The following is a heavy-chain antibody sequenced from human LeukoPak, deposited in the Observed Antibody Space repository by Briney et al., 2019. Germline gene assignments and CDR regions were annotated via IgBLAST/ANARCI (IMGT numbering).Heavy chain of an antibody. CDR2: MNPNSGNT. Sequence: GASVKVSCKASGYTFTSYDINWVRQATGQGLEWMGWMNPNSGNTGYAQKFQGRVTMTRNTSISTAYMELSSLRSEDTAVYYCSRALSWCSGGSCDRYYFDYWGQGTLVTVSA. J-gene: IGHJ4*02. V-gene: IGHV1-8*01. CDR1: GYTFTSYD. CDR3: SRALSWCSGGSCDRYYFDY. D-gene: IGHD2-15*01.